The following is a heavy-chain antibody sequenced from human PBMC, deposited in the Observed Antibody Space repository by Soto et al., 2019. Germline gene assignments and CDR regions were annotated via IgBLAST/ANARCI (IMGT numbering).Heavy chain of an antibody. CDR3: ARDTYYGSGSYPAY. D-gene: IGHD3-10*01. CDR2: IWYDGSNK. J-gene: IGHJ4*02. Sequence: GGSLRLSCAASGFTFSSYGMHWVRQAPGKGLEWVAVIWYDGSNKYYADSVKGRFTISRDNSKNTLYLQMNSLRAEDTAVYYCARDTYYGSGSYPAYWGQGTLVTVS. V-gene: IGHV3-33*01. CDR1: GFTFSSYG.